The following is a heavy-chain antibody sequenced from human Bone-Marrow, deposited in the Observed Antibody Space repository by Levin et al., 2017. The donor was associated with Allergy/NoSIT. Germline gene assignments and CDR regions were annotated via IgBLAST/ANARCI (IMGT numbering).Heavy chain of an antibody. CDR1: GGTFSSYA. CDR2: IIPIFGTA. J-gene: IGHJ6*02. CDR3: ARYSYDSRGYYYYDYGMDV. D-gene: IGHD3-22*01. V-gene: IGHV1-69*01. Sequence: KISCKASGGTFSSYAISWVRQATGQGLEWMGGIIPIFGTANYAQKFQGRVTITADESTSTAYMELSSLRSEDTAVYYCARYSYDSRGYYYYDYGMDVWGQGTTVTVSS.